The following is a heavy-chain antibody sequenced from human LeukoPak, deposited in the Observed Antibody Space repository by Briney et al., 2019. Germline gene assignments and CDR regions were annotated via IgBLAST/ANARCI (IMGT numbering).Heavy chain of an antibody. J-gene: IGHJ5*02. CDR3: ARRGYDYVWGSYRYRPPFDP. V-gene: IGHV4-39*01. D-gene: IGHD3-16*02. Sequence: SETLSLTCTVSGGSISSSSYYWGWIRQPPGKGLEWIGSIYYSGSTYYNPSLKSRVTISVDTSKNQFSLKLSSVTAADTAVYYCARRGYDYVWGSYRYRPPFDPWGQGTLVTVSS. CDR2: IYYSGST. CDR1: GGSISSSSYY.